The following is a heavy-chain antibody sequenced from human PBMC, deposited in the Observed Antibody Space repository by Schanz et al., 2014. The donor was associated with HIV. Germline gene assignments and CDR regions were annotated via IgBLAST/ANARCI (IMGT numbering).Heavy chain of an antibody. CDR2: ISYDGSNQ. CDR3: ARRDYGDYYYYYGMDV. V-gene: IGHV3-30-3*01. CDR1: RFTFNTYA. J-gene: IGHJ6*02. Sequence: QVQLVESGGGVVQPGRSLTLSCAASRFTFNTYAMHWVRQAPGKGLEWVAVISYDGSNQYYADSVKGRFTISRDNSKNTLYLQMNSLRAEDTAVYYCARRDYGDYYYYYGMDVWGQGTTVTVSS. D-gene: IGHD4-17*01.